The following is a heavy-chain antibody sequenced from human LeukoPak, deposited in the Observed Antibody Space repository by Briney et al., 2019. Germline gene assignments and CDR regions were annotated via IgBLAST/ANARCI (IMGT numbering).Heavy chain of an antibody. CDR3: ARYSEPASVAAAGRLYYFDY. D-gene: IGHD6-13*01. CDR1: GGTFSSYA. CDR2: IIPILGIA. J-gene: IGHJ4*02. V-gene: IGHV1-69*04. Sequence: SVKVSCKASGGTFSSYAISWVRQAPGQGLEWMGRIIPILGIANYAQKFQGRVTITADKSTSTAYMELSSLRSEDTAVYYCARYSEPASVAAAGRLYYFDYWGQGTLVTVSS.